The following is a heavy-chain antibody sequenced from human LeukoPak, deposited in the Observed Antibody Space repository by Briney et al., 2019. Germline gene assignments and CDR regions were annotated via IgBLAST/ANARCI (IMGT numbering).Heavy chain of an antibody. CDR2: INPNSGGT. V-gene: IGHV1-2*02. CDR1: GYTFTGYY. J-gene: IGHJ6*02. CDR3: ATGGTTIFGVVIIPTPSYGMDV. D-gene: IGHD3-3*01. Sequence: ASVKVSCKASGYTFTGYYMHWLRQAPGQGLEWMGWINPNSGGTNYAQKFQGRVTMTRDTSISTAYMELSRLRSDDTAVYYCATGGTTIFGVVIIPTPSYGMDVWGQGTTVTVSS.